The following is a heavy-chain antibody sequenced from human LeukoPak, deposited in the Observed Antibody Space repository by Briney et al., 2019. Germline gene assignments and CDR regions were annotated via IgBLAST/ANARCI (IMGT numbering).Heavy chain of an antibody. Sequence: SETLSLTCAVSGYSISSGYYWGWIRQPPGKGLEWIGRIYTSGSTNYNPSLKSRVTISVDTSKNQFSLKLSSVTAADTAVHYCATIVVPAANDYFYMDVWGKGTTVTVSS. D-gene: IGHD2-2*01. CDR3: ATIVVPAANDYFYMDV. CDR2: IYTSGST. CDR1: GYSISSGYY. V-gene: IGHV4-38-2*01. J-gene: IGHJ6*03.